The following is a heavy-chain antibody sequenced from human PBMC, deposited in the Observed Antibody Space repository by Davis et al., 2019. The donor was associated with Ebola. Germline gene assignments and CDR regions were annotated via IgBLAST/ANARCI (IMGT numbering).Heavy chain of an antibody. J-gene: IGHJ3*02. CDR1: GGSVSSTTYY. CDR2: VYFSGST. Sequence: MPSETLSLTCTVPGGSVSSTTYYWGSIRQPPGKGLEWIGSVYFSGSTNYNPSLKSRVTISVDTSKNQFYLKLSSVTAADTAVYYCARRYGYFSGDAFDIWGQGTMVTVSS. CDR3: ARRYGYFSGDAFDI. V-gene: IGHV4-39*07. D-gene: IGHD5-18*01.